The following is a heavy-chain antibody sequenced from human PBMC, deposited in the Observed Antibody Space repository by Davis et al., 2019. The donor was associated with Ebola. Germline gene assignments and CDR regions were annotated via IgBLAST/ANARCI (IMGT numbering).Heavy chain of an antibody. J-gene: IGHJ4*02. D-gene: IGHD1-26*01. CDR3: ARRGVSGSPFTYYFDY. CDR1: GGSFSGYY. CDR2: INHSGSS. Sequence: SQTLSLTCAVYGGSFSGYYWSWIRQPPGKGLEWIGEINHSGSSNYNPSLKSRLTISVDTSKNQFSLKLSSVTAADTAVYYCARRGVSGSPFTYYFDYWGQGTPVTVSS. V-gene: IGHV4-34*01.